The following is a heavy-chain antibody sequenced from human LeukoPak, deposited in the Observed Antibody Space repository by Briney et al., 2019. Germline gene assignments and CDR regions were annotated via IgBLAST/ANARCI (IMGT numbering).Heavy chain of an antibody. Sequence: ASVKVSCKASGYTFTSYYMHWVRQAPGQGLEWMGIINPSGGSTSYAQKFQGRVTMTRDTSTSTVYMELSSLRSEDTAVYYCARSMAPSSGWSTLYYFYYYMDVWGKGTTVTVSS. CDR2: INPSGGST. CDR3: ARSMAPSSGWSTLYYFYYYMDV. CDR1: GYTFTSYY. V-gene: IGHV1-46*01. D-gene: IGHD6-19*01. J-gene: IGHJ6*03.